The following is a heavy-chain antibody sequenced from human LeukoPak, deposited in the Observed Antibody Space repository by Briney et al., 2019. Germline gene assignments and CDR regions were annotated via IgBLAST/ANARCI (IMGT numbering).Heavy chain of an antibody. V-gene: IGHV3-49*04. CDR1: GFTFGDHA. CDR3: ARGPIQLWIHNAMDV. J-gene: IGHJ6*02. CDR2: IRSKAYRGTT. D-gene: IGHD5-18*01. Sequence: GGSLRLSCTGSGFTFGDHAMSWVRQAPGQGLEWIGFIRSKAYRGTTEYAASVKGRFTISRDDSASIAYLQMNSLRTEDTAVYDCARGPIQLWIHNAMDVWGQGTTVTVSS.